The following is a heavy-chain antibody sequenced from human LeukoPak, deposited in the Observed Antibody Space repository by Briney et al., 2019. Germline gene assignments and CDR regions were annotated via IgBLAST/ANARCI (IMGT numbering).Heavy chain of an antibody. CDR1: AFTFSSYS. CDR2: ISSSSSTI. D-gene: IGHD3-22*01. CDR3: AREGYDSSGYYFDY. J-gene: IGHJ4*02. V-gene: IGHV3-48*01. Sequence: GGSLRLSCAASAFTFSSYSMNWVRQAPGKGLEWVSYISSSSSTIYYADSVKGRFTISRDNAKNSLYLQMNSLRAEDTALYYCAREGYDSSGYYFDYWGQGTLVTVSS.